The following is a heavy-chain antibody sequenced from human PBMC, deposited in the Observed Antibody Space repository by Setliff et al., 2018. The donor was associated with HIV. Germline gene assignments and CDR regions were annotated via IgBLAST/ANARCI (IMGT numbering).Heavy chain of an antibody. Sequence: SETLSLTCTVSGGSISSGSYYWSWIRQPAGQGLEWIGRIYTSGGTNFNPSLKSRVTISVDTSKNQFSLNVNSATAADTAVYYCARASLGLYSGSYPWGQGILVTVSS. CDR2: IYTSGGT. J-gene: IGHJ5*02. CDR3: ARASLGLYSGSYP. V-gene: IGHV4-61*02. D-gene: IGHD1-26*01. CDR1: GGSISSGSYY.